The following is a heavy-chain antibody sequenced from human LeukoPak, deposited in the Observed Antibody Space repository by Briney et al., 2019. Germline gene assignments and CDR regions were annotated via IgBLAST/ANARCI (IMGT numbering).Heavy chain of an antibody. CDR2: ISSDGTST. CDR1: GFTFSSYW. Sequence: QIGGSLRLSCAASGFTFSSYWMHWVRQAPGKGLVWVSRISSDGTSTSYADSVKGRFTISRDNAKNTLYLQMNSLRAEDTAVYYCAGGYRYFHHWGQGTLVTVSS. V-gene: IGHV3-74*01. D-gene: IGHD1-1*01. CDR3: AGGYRYFHH. J-gene: IGHJ1*01.